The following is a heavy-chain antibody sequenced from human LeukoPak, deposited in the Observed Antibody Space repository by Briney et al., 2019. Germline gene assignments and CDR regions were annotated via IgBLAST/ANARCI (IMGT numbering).Heavy chain of an antibody. V-gene: IGHV4-59*01. CDR2: IYYSGSS. Sequence: PSETLPLTCTVSGGSISSYYGSWIRQPPGKGLEWIGYIYYSGSSNYSPSLKSRVTISVDTSKNQFSLKLSSVTAADTAVYYCARDRDSSGYYYFDYWGQGTLVTVSS. CDR1: GGSISSYY. CDR3: ARDRDSSGYYYFDY. D-gene: IGHD3-22*01. J-gene: IGHJ4*02.